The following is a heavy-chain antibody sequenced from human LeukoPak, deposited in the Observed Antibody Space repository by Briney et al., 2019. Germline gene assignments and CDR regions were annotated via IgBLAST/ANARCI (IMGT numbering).Heavy chain of an antibody. Sequence: GGSLRLSCAASGFTFSSYSMNWVRQAPGKGLEWVSYISSSGCTIYYADSMKGRFTISRDNAKNSLYLQMNSLRAEDTAVYYCARDYNYGFDYWGQGTLVTVSS. CDR1: GFTFSSYS. CDR2: ISSSGCTI. D-gene: IGHD5-18*01. J-gene: IGHJ4*02. V-gene: IGHV3-48*01. CDR3: ARDYNYGFDY.